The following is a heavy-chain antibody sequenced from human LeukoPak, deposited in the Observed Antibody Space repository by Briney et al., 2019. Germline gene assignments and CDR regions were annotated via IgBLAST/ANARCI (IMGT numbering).Heavy chain of an antibody. CDR3: ARSLSGSYSYFDY. D-gene: IGHD1-26*01. J-gene: IGHJ4*02. CDR1: GASISNYY. V-gene: IGHV4-4*07. Sequence: PSETLSLTCIVSGASISNYYWSWIRQPAGKGLEWTGRIYTSGSTNYKPSLKSRVTMSADTSKNQFSLKLSSVTAADTAVYYCARSLSGSYSYFDYWGQGTLVTVSS. CDR2: IYTSGST.